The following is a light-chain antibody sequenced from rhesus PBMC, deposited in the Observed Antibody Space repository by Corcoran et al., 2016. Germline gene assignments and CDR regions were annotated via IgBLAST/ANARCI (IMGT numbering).Light chain of an antibody. Sequence: EIVMMQSPATLALSPGERATLSCRASQSVSSYLAWSQQKPGQAPRLLIYGASSRATGIPDRFSGSGSGTEFTLTISSLEPDYVGVYFCLQSSDWPQYSFGQGTKLEIK. J-gene: IGKJ2*01. CDR3: LQSSDWPQYS. CDR1: QSVSSY. CDR2: GAS. V-gene: IGKV3-24*04.